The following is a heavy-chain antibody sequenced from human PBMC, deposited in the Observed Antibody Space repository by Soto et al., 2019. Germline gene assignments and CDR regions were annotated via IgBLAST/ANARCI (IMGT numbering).Heavy chain of an antibody. CDR3: ARVFSYYYDSSGYSDY. V-gene: IGHV1-18*01. J-gene: IGHJ4*02. Sequence: ASVKVSCKASGYTFTSYGISWVRQAPGQGLEWMGWISAYNGNTNYAQKLQGRVTMTTDTSTSTAYMELRSLRSDDTAVYYCARVFSYYYDSSGYSDYWGQGTLVTVSS. CDR2: ISAYNGNT. D-gene: IGHD3-22*01. CDR1: GYTFTSYG.